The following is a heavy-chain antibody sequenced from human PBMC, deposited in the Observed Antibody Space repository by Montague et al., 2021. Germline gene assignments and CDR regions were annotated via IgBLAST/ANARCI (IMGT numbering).Heavy chain of an antibody. D-gene: IGHD2-15*01. Sequence: SLRLSWAASGFTLSSYAMGWVRQAPGKGLEWVSAIGASGDNTYYAESVKGRFTISRDISKNTLYLQMNSLGAEDTALYYCAKDHFSGGSYGGSGDMDVWGKGTTVTVSS. CDR1: GFTLSSYA. J-gene: IGHJ6*03. CDR2: IGASGDNT. V-gene: IGHV3-23*01. CDR3: AKDHFSGGSYGGSGDMDV.